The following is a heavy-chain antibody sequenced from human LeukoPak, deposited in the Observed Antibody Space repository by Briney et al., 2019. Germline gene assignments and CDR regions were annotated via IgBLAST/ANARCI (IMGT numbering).Heavy chain of an antibody. CDR3: ARLKGSVDYMDV. V-gene: IGHV4-39*02. Sequence: PSETLSLTCNVSGGSVSNTGSYWGWIRQPPGKGLEWIGTIYYSGRTYHNPSLKSRVTISVDTSKSHFALKVNSVTAADTGVYYCARLKGSVDYMDVWGKGTTVTVSS. CDR1: GGSVSNTGSY. J-gene: IGHJ6*03. CDR2: IYYSGRT. D-gene: IGHD1-26*01.